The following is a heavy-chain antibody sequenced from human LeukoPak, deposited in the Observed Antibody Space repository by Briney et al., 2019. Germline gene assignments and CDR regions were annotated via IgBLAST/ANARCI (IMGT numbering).Heavy chain of an antibody. CDR2: INHSGST. V-gene: IGHV4-34*01. D-gene: IGHD3-22*01. Sequence: SETLSLTCAVYGGSFSGYYWSWIRQPPGKGLEWIGEINHSGSTNYNPSLKSRVTISVDTSKNQFSLKLSSVTAADTAVYYCARVWYYYDSSGYPLWGQGTLVTVSS. J-gene: IGHJ4*02. CDR3: ARVWYYYDSSGYPL. CDR1: GGSFSGYY.